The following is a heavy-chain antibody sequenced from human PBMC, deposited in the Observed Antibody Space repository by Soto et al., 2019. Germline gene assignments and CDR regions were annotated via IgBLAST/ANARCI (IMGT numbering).Heavy chain of an antibody. Sequence: GGSLSLSCAASGFTFSSYGMHWVRQAPGKGLEWVAVISYDGSNKYYADSVKGRFTISRDNSKNTLYLQMNSLRAEDTAVYYCAKDRRFLEWSTTLSDYYYYGMDVWGQGTTVTVSS. D-gene: IGHD3-3*01. CDR3: AKDRRFLEWSTTLSDYYYYGMDV. J-gene: IGHJ6*02. V-gene: IGHV3-30*18. CDR2: ISYDGSNK. CDR1: GFTFSSYG.